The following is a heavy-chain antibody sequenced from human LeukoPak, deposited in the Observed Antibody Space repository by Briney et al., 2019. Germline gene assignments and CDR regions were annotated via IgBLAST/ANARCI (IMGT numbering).Heavy chain of an antibody. V-gene: IGHV4-39*07. D-gene: IGHD3-3*01. CDR1: GDSVSSSNYY. Sequence: SETLSLTCSVSGDSVSSSNYYWGWIRRPPGRGLEWLGNVYYSGSTYYNPSLKSRVTISVDTSKNQFSLKLSSVTAADTAVYYCARASPYITIVGVVRDYYYYMDVWGKGTTVTVSS. CDR3: ARASPYITIVGVVRDYYYYMDV. J-gene: IGHJ6*03. CDR2: VYYSGST.